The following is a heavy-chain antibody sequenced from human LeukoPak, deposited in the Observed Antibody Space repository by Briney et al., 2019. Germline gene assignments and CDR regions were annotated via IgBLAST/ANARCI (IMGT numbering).Heavy chain of an antibody. CDR3: AKATVMGEAYYYYYGMDV. V-gene: IGHV3-9*01. D-gene: IGHD3-16*01. CDR2: ISWNSGSI. Sequence: GRSLRLSCAASGFTFDDYAMHWVRQAPGKGLEWVSGISWNSGSIGYADSVKGRFTISRDNAKNSLYLQMNSLRAEDTALYYCAKATVMGEAYYYYYGMDVWGQGTTVTVS. J-gene: IGHJ6*02. CDR1: GFTFDDYA.